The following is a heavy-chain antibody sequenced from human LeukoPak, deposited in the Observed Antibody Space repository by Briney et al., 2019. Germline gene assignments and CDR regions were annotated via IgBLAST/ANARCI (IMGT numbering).Heavy chain of an antibody. CDR1: GFTFSRYA. J-gene: IGHJ4*02. Sequence: LGGCLPLSRAASGFTFSRYAMIWVRLDPATALEWVSAISGSGGSTYYADSVRGRFTISRDNSKNTLYLQMNSLRAEDTAVYYCAKHFTRSRTALDYWGQGTLVTVSS. V-gene: IGHV3-23*01. D-gene: IGHD3-10*01. CDR3: AKHFTRSRTALDY. CDR2: ISGSGGST.